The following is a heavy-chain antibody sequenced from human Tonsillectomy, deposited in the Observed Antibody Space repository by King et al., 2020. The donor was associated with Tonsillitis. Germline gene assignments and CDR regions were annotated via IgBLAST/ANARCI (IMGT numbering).Heavy chain of an antibody. CDR3: ARGYSSGWSAEFFQH. D-gene: IGHD6-19*01. V-gene: IGHV1-2*02. CDR2: INPNSGGT. Sequence: QLVQSGAEVKKPGASVKVSCKASGYTFTVYYMHWVRQAPAQGLEWMGWINPNSGGTKYAQKFLGRVTMTWDTSISTAYMEVGSLRSDDTAVYYCARGYSSGWSAEFFQHWGQGTLVTVSS. CDR1: GYTFTVYY. J-gene: IGHJ1*01.